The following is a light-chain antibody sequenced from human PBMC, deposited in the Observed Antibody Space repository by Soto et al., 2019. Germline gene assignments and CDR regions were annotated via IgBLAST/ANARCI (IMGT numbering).Light chain of an antibody. J-gene: IGLJ1*01. CDR3: SSYTSSSTPSYV. V-gene: IGLV2-14*01. CDR2: DVS. CDR1: SSDVGGYNY. Sequence: QSALTQPASVSGSPGQSITISCTGTSSDVGGYNYVSWYQQHPGKAPKLMIYDVSNRPSGVSNRFSGSKSGNTASLTISGLRAEDEADYYCSSYTSSSTPSYVLGTGTKVTVL.